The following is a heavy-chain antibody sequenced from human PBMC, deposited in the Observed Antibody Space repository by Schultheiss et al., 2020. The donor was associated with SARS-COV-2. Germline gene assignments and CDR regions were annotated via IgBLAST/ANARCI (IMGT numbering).Heavy chain of an antibody. CDR2: ISSSSSTI. J-gene: IGHJ6*03. CDR1: GFTFSSYA. Sequence: GESLKISCAASGFTFSSYAMHWVRQAPGKGLEWLSYISSSSSTIYYADSVKGRFTISRDNSKNTLYLQMNSLRAEDTAVYYCARPNNYGYYYYYMDVWGKGTTVTVSS. CDR3: ARPNNYGYYYYYMDV. V-gene: IGHV3-48*01. D-gene: IGHD4-11*01.